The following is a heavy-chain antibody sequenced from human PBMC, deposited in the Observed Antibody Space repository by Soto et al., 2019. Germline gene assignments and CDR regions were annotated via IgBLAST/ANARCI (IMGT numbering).Heavy chain of an antibody. Sequence: QLVQSGAEVKKPGASAKVSCKTSGPTFIAYYIHWVRQAPGQGLEWMGWIDPKSGGTTYEQKFLGRLTMTRDTSINTAYMELNTLTSDDTALYYCARISVDVPEWGQGTLITVSS. D-gene: IGHD5-12*01. V-gene: IGHV1-2*02. CDR2: IDPKSGGT. J-gene: IGHJ4*02. CDR3: ARISVDVPE. CDR1: GPTFIAYY.